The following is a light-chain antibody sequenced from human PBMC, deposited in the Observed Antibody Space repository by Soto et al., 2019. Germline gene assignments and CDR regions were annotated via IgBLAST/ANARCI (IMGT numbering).Light chain of an antibody. V-gene: IGKV3-11*01. J-gene: IGKJ4*01. CDR2: DAS. Sequence: EIVLTQSPATLSLSPGEGATLSCRAGQSVSSSVAWYQQKPGQPPRLLIYDASNRATGIPVRFSGSGSGTDFPLTISSLEPEDFAVYYCQQRSDWVTFGGGTKVEL. CDR1: QSVSSS. CDR3: QQRSDWVT.